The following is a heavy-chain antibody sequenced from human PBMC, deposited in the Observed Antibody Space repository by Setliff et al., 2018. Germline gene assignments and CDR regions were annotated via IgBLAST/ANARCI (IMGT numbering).Heavy chain of an antibody. V-gene: IGHV7-4-1*02. CDR1: GYTFTTYA. D-gene: IGHD3-10*01. Sequence: GASVKVSCKASGYTFTTYAMGWTRQAPGQGLEWMGWINTNTGNPSYAQGFTGRFVFSLDTSVSTAYLQISSLKAEDTAVYYCAGASRFGTIRYRGDYYMDVWGKGTTVTVSS. CDR3: AGASRFGTIRYRGDYYMDV. CDR2: INTNTGNP. J-gene: IGHJ6*03.